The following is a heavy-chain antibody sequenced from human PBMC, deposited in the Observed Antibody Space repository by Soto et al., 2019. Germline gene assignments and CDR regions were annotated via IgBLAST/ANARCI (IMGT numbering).Heavy chain of an antibody. D-gene: IGHD3-10*01. J-gene: IGHJ6*02. Sequence: DVQLLESGGHLVQPGGSLRLSCAASGFTFSSYAMSWVRQAPGKGLEWVSSVSAGGDMTYYSDSVKGRFTISRNNSNNAQFMQMNSLRIEDTALYYCARGDRGGSGSPASYYYSGVDVWGQGTAVTVS. CDR3: ARGDRGGSGSPASYYYSGVDV. CDR1: GFTFSSYA. CDR2: VSAGGDMT. V-gene: IGHV3-23*01.